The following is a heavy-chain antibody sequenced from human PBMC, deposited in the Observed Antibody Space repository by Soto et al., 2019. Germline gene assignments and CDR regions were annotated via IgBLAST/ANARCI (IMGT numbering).Heavy chain of an antibody. CDR1: GGTFSSYA. CDR3: ATATYSSGWFDY. J-gene: IGHJ5*01. V-gene: IGHV1-69*13. Sequence: SVKVSCKASGGTFSSYAISWVRQAPGQGLEWMGGIIPIFGTANYAQKFQGRVTITADESTSTAYMELSSLRSEDTAVYYCATATYSSGWFDYWGQGAQVTVSS. D-gene: IGHD3-22*01. CDR2: IIPIFGTA.